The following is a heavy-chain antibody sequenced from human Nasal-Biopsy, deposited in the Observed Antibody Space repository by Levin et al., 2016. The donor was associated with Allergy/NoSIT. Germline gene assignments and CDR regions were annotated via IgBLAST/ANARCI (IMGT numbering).Heavy chain of an antibody. CDR3: ARGLGVAPTPSYFDS. CDR2: ISGSGGSA. V-gene: IGHV3-23*01. D-gene: IGHD2-15*01. CDR1: GFSFSTYA. J-gene: IGHJ4*02. Sequence: GESLKISCAASGFSFSTYAMSWVRQAPGKGLHWVSAISGSGGSAYTADSVKGRFTISRDNSQNTLYLQMDSLRVEDTAVYYCARGLGVAPTPSYFDSWGQGILVTVSS.